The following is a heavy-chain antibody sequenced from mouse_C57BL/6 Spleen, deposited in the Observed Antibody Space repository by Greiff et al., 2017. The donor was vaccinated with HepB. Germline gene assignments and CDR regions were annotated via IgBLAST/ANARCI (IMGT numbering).Heavy chain of an antibody. D-gene: IGHD1-1*01. V-gene: IGHV1-81*01. CDR3: ARGGSPYWYFDV. CDR2: IYPSSGNT. CDR1: GYTFTSYG. Sequence: QVQLQQSGAELARPGASVKLSCKASGYTFTSYGISWVKQRTGQGLEWIGEIYPSSGNTYYNEKFKGKATLTADKSSSTAYMELRSLTSEDSAVYFCARGGSPYWYFDVWGTGTTVTVSS. J-gene: IGHJ1*03.